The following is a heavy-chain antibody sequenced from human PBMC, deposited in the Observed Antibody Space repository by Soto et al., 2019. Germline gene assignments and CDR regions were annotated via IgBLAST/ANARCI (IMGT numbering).Heavy chain of an antibody. CDR3: ARHPQGIYCSSTSCYVGTYYMDV. D-gene: IGHD2-2*01. Sequence: SETLSLTCTVSGGSISSGSYSWSWIRQPPGKGLEWIGYIYNSGNTNYNPSLKSRVTISVDTSKNQFSLKLSSVTAADTAVYYCARHPQGIYCSSTSCYVGTYYMDVWGKGTTVTVSS. CDR1: GGSISSGSYS. V-gene: IGHV4-61*01. CDR2: IYNSGNT. J-gene: IGHJ6*03.